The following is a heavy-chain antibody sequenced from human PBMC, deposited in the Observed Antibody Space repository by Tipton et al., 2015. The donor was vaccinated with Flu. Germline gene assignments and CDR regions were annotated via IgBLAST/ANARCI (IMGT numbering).Heavy chain of an antibody. J-gene: IGHJ4*02. V-gene: IGHV4-61*02. Sequence: TLSLTCTVSGGSISSGGYYWSWIRQPAGKGLEWIGSIYKTGITDYNPSLKSRVTLSLDTSKNQFSLKVRSVNAADTAVYYCAPSTRYWTGGHFFGWWGRGTQVTVSS. CDR1: GGSISSGGYY. D-gene: IGHD2-2*01. CDR3: APSTRYWTGGHFFGW. CDR2: IYKTGIT.